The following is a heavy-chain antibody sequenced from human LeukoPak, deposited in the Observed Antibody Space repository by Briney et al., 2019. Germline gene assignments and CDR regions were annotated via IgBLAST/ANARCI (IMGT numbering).Heavy chain of an antibody. J-gene: IGHJ4*02. D-gene: IGHD5-12*01. CDR2: ISSSSSTI. CDR1: GFTFSSYS. Sequence: PGGSLRLSCAASGFTFSSYSMNWVRQAPGKGLEWVSYISSSSSTIYYADSVKGRFTISRDNAKNSLYLQMNSLRAEDTAVYYCARVGSGYGLDYWGQGTLVTVSS. CDR3: ARVGSGYGLDY. V-gene: IGHV3-48*04.